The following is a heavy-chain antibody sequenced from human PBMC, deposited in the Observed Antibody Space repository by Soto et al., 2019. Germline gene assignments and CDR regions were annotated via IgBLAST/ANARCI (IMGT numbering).Heavy chain of an antibody. V-gene: IGHV4-34*01. Sequence: SETLSLTCAVYGGSFSGYYWSWIRQPPGKGLEWIGEINHSGSTNYNPSLKSRVTISVDTSKNQFSLKLSSVTAADTAVYYCASTGYCSRTSCYRRGGYYYTEGWGKGPTGIVSS. D-gene: IGHD2-2*01. CDR3: ASTGYCSRTSCYRRGGYYYTEG. J-gene: IGHJ6*03. CDR1: GGSFSGYY. CDR2: INHSGST.